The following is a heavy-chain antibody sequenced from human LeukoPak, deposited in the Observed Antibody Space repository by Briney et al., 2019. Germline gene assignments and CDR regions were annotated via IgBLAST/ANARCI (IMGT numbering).Heavy chain of an antibody. CDR1: GFTFSSYA. CDR3: AKDRANRIQRAFGY. CDR2: ISGSGGST. D-gene: IGHD5-18*01. J-gene: IGHJ4*02. Sequence: GGSLRLSCAASGFTFSSYAMSWVRQAPGKGLEWVSAISGSGGSTYYADSVKGRFTISTDNTKNTLYLQMNSLRAEDTAVYYCAKDRANRIQRAFGYWGQGTLVTVSS. V-gene: IGHV3-23*01.